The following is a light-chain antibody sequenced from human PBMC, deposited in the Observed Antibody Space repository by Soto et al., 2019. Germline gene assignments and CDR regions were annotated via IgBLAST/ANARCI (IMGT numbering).Light chain of an antibody. CDR1: QSVSSSY. Sequence: EIVLTQSPGTLSLSPGERATLSCRTSQSVSSSYLARYQQKPGQAPRLLIYGASSRATGIPARFSGSGSGTEFTLTISSLQSEDFAIYYCQQYYNWPRTFGQGTKVDIK. CDR2: GAS. V-gene: IGKV3-20*01. CDR3: QQYYNWPRT. J-gene: IGKJ1*01.